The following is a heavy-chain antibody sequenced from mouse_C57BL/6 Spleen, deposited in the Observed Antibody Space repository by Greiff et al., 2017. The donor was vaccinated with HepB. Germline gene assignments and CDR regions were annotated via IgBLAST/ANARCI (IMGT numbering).Heavy chain of an antibody. V-gene: IGHV1-53*01. CDR3: ARGGAAQATDWYFDV. CDR2: INPSNGGT. CDR1: GYTFTSYW. J-gene: IGHJ1*03. D-gene: IGHD3-2*02. Sequence: VQLQQSGTELVKPGASVKLSCKASGYTFTSYWMHWVKQRPGQGLEWIGNINPSNGGTNYNEKFKSKATLTVDKSSSTAYMQLSSLTSEDSAVYYWARGGAAQATDWYFDVWGTGTTVTVSS.